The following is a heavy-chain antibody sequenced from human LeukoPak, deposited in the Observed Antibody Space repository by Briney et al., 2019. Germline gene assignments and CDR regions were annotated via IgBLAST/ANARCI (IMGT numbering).Heavy chain of an antibody. D-gene: IGHD3-22*01. CDR1: GGTFSSYA. J-gene: IGHJ4*02. V-gene: IGHV1-69*05. Sequence: SVKVSCKASGGTFSSYAISWVRQAPGQGLEWMGRIIPIFGTANYAQKFQGRVTITTDESTSTAYMELSSLRSEDTAVYYCARDAVDYYDSSGFDYWGQGTLATVSS. CDR2: IIPIFGTA. CDR3: ARDAVDYYDSSGFDY.